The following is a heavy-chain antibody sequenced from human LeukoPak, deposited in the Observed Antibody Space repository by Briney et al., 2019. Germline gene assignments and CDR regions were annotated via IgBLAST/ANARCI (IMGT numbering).Heavy chain of an antibody. CDR1: GFTFSSYD. Sequence: PGGSLRLSCAASGFTFSSYDMHWVRQATGKGLEWVSAIGTAGDTYYPGSVKGRFTISRGNAKNSLYLQMNSLRAEDTAVYYCARGSSSWYGDAFDIWGQGTMVTVSS. CDR2: IGTAGDT. D-gene: IGHD6-13*01. J-gene: IGHJ3*02. V-gene: IGHV3-13*01. CDR3: ARGSSSWYGDAFDI.